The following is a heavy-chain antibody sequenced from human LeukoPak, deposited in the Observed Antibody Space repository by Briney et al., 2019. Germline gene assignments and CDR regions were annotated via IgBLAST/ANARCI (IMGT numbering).Heavy chain of an antibody. CDR3: AKSGYYDSSGYYFNREIDY. J-gene: IGHJ4*02. Sequence: GGSLRLSCTASGFTFSSYTMSWVRQAPGKGLKWVSTITTGGPNTYYADSVKGRFTVSRDDSKNTLYLQMNSLRAEDTAVYYCAKSGYYDSSGYYFNREIDYWGQGTLVTVSS. CDR1: GFTFSSYT. D-gene: IGHD3-22*01. CDR2: ITTGGPNT. V-gene: IGHV3-23*01.